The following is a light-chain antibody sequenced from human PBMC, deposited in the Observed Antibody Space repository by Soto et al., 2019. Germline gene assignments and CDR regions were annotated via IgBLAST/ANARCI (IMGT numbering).Light chain of an antibody. J-gene: IGLJ1*01. Sequence: QSALTQPPSASGSPGQSVTISCTGTSSDVGGYNYVSWFQQHPGKAPKLIIHEVNQRPSGVPDRFSGAKSGSTASLPVSGRHADDDGAYYCSSSGGCSSDVFGTGTKLTVL. CDR3: SSSGGCSSDV. CDR1: SSDVGGYNY. V-gene: IGLV2-8*01. CDR2: EVN.